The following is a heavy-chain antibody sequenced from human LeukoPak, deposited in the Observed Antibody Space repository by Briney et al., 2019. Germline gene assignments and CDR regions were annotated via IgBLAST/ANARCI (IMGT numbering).Heavy chain of an antibody. CDR3: ARDGEWELLRDAFDI. Sequence: ASVKVSCKVSGYTLTELSMHWVRQAPGKGLEWMGGFDPEDGVTIYAQKFQGRVTMTEDTSTDTAYMELSSLRSEDTAVYYCARDGEWELLRDAFDIWGQGTMVTVSS. CDR1: GYTLTELS. J-gene: IGHJ3*02. CDR2: FDPEDGVT. V-gene: IGHV1-24*01. D-gene: IGHD1-26*01.